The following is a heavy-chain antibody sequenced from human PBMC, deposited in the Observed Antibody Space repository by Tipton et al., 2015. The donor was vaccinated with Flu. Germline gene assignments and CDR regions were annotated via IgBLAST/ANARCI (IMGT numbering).Heavy chain of an antibody. CDR2: IYHSGST. J-gene: IGHJ3*02. D-gene: IGHD1-26*01. V-gene: IGHV4-38-2*02. CDR1: GYSISSGYY. CDR3: ARDICGSYCLGAFDI. Sequence: TLSLTCAVSGYSISSGYYWGWIRQPPGKGLEWIGTIYHSGSTYYNPSLKSRVTMSIDTSKNHFSLKLSSVTAADTAVYYCARDICGSYCLGAFDIWGQGTMVTVSS.